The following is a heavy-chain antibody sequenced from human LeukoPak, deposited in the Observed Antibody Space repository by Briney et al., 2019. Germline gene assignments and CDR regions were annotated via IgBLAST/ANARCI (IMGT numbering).Heavy chain of an antibody. CDR2: ISGSGSTI. CDR1: GFSFSSYE. CDR3: ARARSYFEWYPPSDY. D-gene: IGHD3-9*01. Sequence: PGGSLRLSCAASGFSFSSYEMNWVRQAPGKGLEWVSYISGSGSTIHYADSVKGRFTISRDNAKNSLFLQMNSLRAEDTGVYYCARARSYFEWYPPSDYWGQGALVTVSS. V-gene: IGHV3-48*03. J-gene: IGHJ4*02.